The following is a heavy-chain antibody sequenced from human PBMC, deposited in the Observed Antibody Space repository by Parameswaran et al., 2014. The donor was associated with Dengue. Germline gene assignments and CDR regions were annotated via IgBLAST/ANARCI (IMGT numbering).Heavy chain of an antibody. CDR2: IKQDGSEK. D-gene: IGHD3-9*01. Sequence: RWIRQPPGKGLEWVANIKQDGSEKYYVDSVKGRFTISRDNAKNSLYLQMNSLRVEDTAVYYCARLRYFGWSIVPSWGQGTLVTVSS. J-gene: IGHJ5*02. CDR3: ARLRYFGWSIVPS. V-gene: IGHV3-7*01.